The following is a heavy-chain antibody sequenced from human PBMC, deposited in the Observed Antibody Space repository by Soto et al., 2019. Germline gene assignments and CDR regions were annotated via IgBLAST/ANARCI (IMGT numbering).Heavy chain of an antibody. J-gene: IGHJ6*02. D-gene: IGHD5-12*01. CDR1: GYTFTSYD. Sequence: QVQLVQSGAEVKKPGASVKVSCKASGYTFTSYDINWVRQAPGQGLEWMGWMNPNSGNTGYAQKFQGRVTMTRNTSISTAYIELSILRSEDTAVYYCAQMATTHDYYYYYGMDVWGQGTTVTVSS. CDR3: AQMATTHDYYYYYGMDV. CDR2: MNPNSGNT. V-gene: IGHV1-8*01.